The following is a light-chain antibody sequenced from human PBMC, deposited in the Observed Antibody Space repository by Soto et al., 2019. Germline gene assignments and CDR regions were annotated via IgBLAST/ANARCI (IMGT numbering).Light chain of an antibody. CDR2: EVI. V-gene: IGLV2-14*01. Sequence: QSALAQPASVSGSPGQSITISCTATSSDVGAYNYVSWYQQHPGKATKLMIFEVINRPSGVSNRFSGSKSGNTDSLIISGLQAEDEADYYCSSYTSSSTLVFGGGTKVTVL. CDR1: SSDVGAYNY. J-gene: IGLJ2*01. CDR3: SSYTSSSTLV.